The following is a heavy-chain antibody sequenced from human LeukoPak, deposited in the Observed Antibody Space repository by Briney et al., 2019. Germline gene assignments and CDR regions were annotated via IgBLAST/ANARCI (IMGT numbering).Heavy chain of an antibody. CDR2: IIDYDGHA. D-gene: IGHD3-16*02. CDR1: GYNFTTYG. CDR3: VREGIYLAFDL. V-gene: IGHV1-18*01. Sequence: ASVKVSCKASGYNFTTYGISWVRQAPGQGPEWMGWIIDYDGHARYSEKLKGRITLTTDGSTSTVYMELRSLTYDDTARYYCVREGIYLAFDLWGQGTLVSVSS. J-gene: IGHJ5*02.